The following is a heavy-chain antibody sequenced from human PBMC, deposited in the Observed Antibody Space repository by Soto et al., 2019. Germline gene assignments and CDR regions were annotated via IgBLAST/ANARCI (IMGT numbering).Heavy chain of an antibody. Sequence: ASVKVSCKASGYTFTSYGISWVRQAPGQGLEWMGWISAYNGNTNYAQKLQGKVTMTTDTSTSTTYMELKSLRSDDTAVYYCGIIASAHPPDAFDIWGQGTMVIVSS. CDR1: GYTFTSYG. J-gene: IGHJ3*02. V-gene: IGHV1-18*01. CDR3: GIIASAHPPDAFDI. D-gene: IGHD6-13*01. CDR2: ISAYNGNT.